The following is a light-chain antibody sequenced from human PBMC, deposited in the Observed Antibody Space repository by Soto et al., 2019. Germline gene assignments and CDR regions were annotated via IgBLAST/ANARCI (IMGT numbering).Light chain of an antibody. CDR2: EAS. Sequence: QSALTQPASVSGSPGQSITISCTGTNSDVGSHNFVSWYQQYPGKAPKLLIYEASKRPSGLSNRFSGSKSGNTASLTISGIQAGDEADYYGCSLTNGATWVFGGGTQLTVL. V-gene: IGLV2-23*01. CDR3: CSLTNGATWV. CDR1: NSDVGSHNF. J-gene: IGLJ3*02.